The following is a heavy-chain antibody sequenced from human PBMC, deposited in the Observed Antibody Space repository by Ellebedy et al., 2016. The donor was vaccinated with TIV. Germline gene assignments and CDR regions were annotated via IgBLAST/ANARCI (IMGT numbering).Heavy chain of an antibody. D-gene: IGHD1-14*01. J-gene: IGHJ4*02. Sequence: GESLKISCAASGFGFSGYAMAWVRQAPGKGLEWVSTFSRSGATVYADSVQGRFTISRDNSKNTLYLQMNSLRVEDTAVYYCAKEPSEPGRGLDYWGQGTLVTVSS. CDR1: GFGFSGYA. V-gene: IGHV3-23*01. CDR3: AKEPSEPGRGLDY. CDR2: FSRSGAT.